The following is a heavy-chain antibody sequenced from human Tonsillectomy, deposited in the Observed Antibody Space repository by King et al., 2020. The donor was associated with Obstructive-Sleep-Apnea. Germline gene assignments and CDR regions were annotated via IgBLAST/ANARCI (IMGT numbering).Heavy chain of an antibody. CDR1: GFTFSSYS. CDR3: ARDYVYGDYGLVEYFQH. CDR2: ISSSSSTI. Sequence: VQLVESGGGLVQPGGSLRLSCAASGFTFSSYSMNWVRQAPGKGLEWVSYISSSSSTIYYADSVKGRFTISRDNAKNSLYLQMNSLRAEHTAVYYCARDYVYGDYGLVEYFQHWGQGTLVTVSS. D-gene: IGHD4-17*01. J-gene: IGHJ1*01. V-gene: IGHV3-48*04.